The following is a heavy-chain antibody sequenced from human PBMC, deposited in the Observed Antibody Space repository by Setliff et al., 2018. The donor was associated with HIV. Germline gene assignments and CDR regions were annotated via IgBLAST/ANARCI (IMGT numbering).Heavy chain of an antibody. CDR3: AKELAASGLGYFDS. D-gene: IGHD3-22*01. CDR1: GFTFSNYA. V-gene: IGHV3-23*01. Sequence: SLRLSCAASGFTFSNYAMSWVRQAPGEGLEWVSAILSTGERTFYADSVKGRFTISRDNSKNTVYLQMHSLRAEDTAEYYCAKELAASGLGYFDSWGRGSLVTVSS. CDR2: ILSTGERT. J-gene: IGHJ4*02.